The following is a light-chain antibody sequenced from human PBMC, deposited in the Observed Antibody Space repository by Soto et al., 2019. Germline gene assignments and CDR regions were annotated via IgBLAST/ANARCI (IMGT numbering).Light chain of an antibody. CDR2: DNT. V-gene: IGLV1-40*01. Sequence: QSVLTQPPSVSGAPGQRVTISCTGSSSKIVAGYDVHWYQQLPGTAPKLLIYDNTNRPSGVPDRFSGSKSGTSASLAITGLQAEDEADYYCQSYDRSLSSSRVFGTGTKVTVL. CDR3: QSYDRSLSSSRV. J-gene: IGLJ1*01. CDR1: SSKIVAGYD.